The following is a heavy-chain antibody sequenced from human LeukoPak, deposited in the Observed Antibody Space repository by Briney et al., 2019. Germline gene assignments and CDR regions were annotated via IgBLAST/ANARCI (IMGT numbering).Heavy chain of an antibody. D-gene: IGHD3-16*01. J-gene: IGHJ6*03. CDR3: AKDGSWGDYYFYFYIDV. CDR2: ISASGHYT. V-gene: IGHV3-23*01. Sequence: PGGSLRLSCEASGFTFSNSAMSWVRQAPGKGLEWVSGISASGHYTYNAESAKGRFTISRDNSKNTLYLQMNSLRAEDTALYFCAKDGSWGDYYFYFYIDVWGKGTTVTVSS. CDR1: GFTFSNSA.